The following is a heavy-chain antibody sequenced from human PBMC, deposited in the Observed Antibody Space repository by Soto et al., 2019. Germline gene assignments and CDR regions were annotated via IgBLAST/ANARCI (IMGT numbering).Heavy chain of an antibody. CDR2: IDPSGSYT. V-gene: IGHV5-10-1*01. J-gene: IGHJ3*01. D-gene: IGHD1-1*01. CDR1: GYTFTSFW. Sequence: GESLKISCKGSGYTFTSFWINWVRQMPGKGLEWMGRIDPSGSYTSYSPSFQGHVTISADKSISTAYLQWSSLKASDTAMHYCARGGIGFGTGGAFDLWGQGTMVTVSS. CDR3: ARGGIGFGTGGAFDL.